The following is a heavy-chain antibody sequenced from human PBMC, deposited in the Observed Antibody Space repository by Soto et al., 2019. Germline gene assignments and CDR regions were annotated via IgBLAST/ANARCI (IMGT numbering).Heavy chain of an antibody. CDR3: ARRYGYYFDY. J-gene: IGHJ4*02. D-gene: IGHD4-17*01. V-gene: IGHV4-59*08. CDR2: IHYSGST. Sequence: PSETLSLTCTVSGDSISSYYWSWIRQPPGKGLEWIGYIHYSGSTNYNPSLKSRVTISVDTSKNQLSLKLSSVTAADTAVYYCARRYGYYFDYWGQGTLVTVSS. CDR1: GDSISSYY.